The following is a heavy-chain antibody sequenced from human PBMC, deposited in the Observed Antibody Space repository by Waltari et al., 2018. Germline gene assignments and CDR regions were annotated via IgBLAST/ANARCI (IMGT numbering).Heavy chain of an antibody. Sequence: EVQLLESGGGLVQPGGSLRLSCAASGFTFSSYAMSWVRQAPGKGLEWVSAISGSGGSTYYADSVKGRFTISRDNSKNTLYLQMNSLRSEDTAVYYCAIGYSGYDYTFDYWGQGTLVTVSS. J-gene: IGHJ4*02. D-gene: IGHD5-12*01. CDR3: AIGYSGYDYTFDY. CDR2: ISGSGGST. CDR1: GFTFSSYA. V-gene: IGHV3-23*01.